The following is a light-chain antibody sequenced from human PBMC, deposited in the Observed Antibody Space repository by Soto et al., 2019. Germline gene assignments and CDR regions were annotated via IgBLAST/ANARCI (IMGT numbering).Light chain of an antibody. J-gene: IGKJ2*01. V-gene: IGKV3-15*01. CDR2: GAS. CDR1: QSVRSS. Sequence: EIVMTQSPATLSVSPGERATLSCRASQSVRSSLAWYQQRPGQAPRLLIYGASTRASGIPARFSGSGSGTEFTLTISSLQSEDFAVYYCQQYYNWPMYTFGLGTK. CDR3: QQYYNWPMYT.